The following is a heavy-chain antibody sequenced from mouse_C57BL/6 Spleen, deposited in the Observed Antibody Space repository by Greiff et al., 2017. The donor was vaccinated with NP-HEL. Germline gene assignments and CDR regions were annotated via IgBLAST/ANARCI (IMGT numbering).Heavy chain of an antibody. CDR2: IHPNSGST. V-gene: IGHV1-64*01. J-gene: IGHJ3*01. CDR1: GYTFTSYW. CDR3: AGHYDRAWFAY. Sequence: QVQLQQPGAELVKPGASVKLSCKASGYTFTSYWMHWVKQRPGQGLEWIGMIHPNSGSTNYNEKFKSKATLTVDKSSSTAYMQLSSLTSEDSAVYYCAGHYDRAWFAYWGQGTLVTVSA. D-gene: IGHD2-4*01.